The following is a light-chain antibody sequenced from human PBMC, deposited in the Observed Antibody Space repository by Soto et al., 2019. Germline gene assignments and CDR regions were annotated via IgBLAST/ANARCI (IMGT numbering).Light chain of an antibody. CDR3: QSYDSSLSVI. V-gene: IGLV1-44*01. CDR1: SSNIGSNT. CDR2: SNN. Sequence: QSVLTQPPSASGTPGQRVTIACSGSSSNIGSNTVNWYQQLPGTAPKVFIYSNNQRPSGVPDRFSGSKSGTSASLAISGLQSEDEADYYCQSYDSSLSVIFGGGTKLTVL. J-gene: IGLJ2*01.